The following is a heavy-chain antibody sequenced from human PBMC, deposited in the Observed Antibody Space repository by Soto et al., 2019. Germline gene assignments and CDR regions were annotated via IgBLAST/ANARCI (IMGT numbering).Heavy chain of an antibody. Sequence: GGSLRLSWAASACTFSSYSIIWCRQAPGRGLEWVSTISGSGCSAYFADSVNGRFTISRDNSKNTLYLQMNSLRDEDTAVYYCERVWERTVTTRNYYYRMAVRAQRTTVTVSS. CDR2: ISGSGCSA. D-gene: IGHD4-17*01. J-gene: IGHJ6*02. CDR1: ACTFSSYS. V-gene: IGHV3-23*01. CDR3: ERVWERTVTTRNYYYRMAV.